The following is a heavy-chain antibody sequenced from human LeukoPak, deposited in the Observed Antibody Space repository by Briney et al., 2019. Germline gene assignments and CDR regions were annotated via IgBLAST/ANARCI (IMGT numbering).Heavy chain of an antibody. CDR1: GGSITSHH. CDR3: ARGSRDGYNHFDY. V-gene: IGHV4-59*11. J-gene: IGHJ4*02. D-gene: IGHD5-24*01. Sequence: SETLSLTCTISGGSITSHHWSWLRQPPGKGLEWIGYIYYSGSTNYNPSLKSRVTISVDTSKNQFSLNLRSVTAADTAVYYCARGSRDGYNHFDYWGQGTLVTVSS. CDR2: IYYSGST.